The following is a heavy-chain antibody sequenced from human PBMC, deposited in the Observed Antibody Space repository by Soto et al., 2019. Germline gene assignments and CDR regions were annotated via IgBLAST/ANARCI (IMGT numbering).Heavy chain of an antibody. CDR1: GFIFSTSV. CDR3: AKGGTTLTAAEFFRH. CDR2: ISHDGSNI. J-gene: IGHJ1*01. D-gene: IGHD1-7*01. Sequence: PGGSLRLSCAASGFIFSTSVMHWVRQAPGRGLEWVALISHDGSNIYYLDSVEGRFTISRDNSKNTVFLQMNSLGAEDTAVYYCAKGGTTLTAAEFFRHWGQGTLVTVSS. V-gene: IGHV3-30*18.